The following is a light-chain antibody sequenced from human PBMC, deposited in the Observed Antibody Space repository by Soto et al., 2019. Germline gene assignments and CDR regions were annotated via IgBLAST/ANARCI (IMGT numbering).Light chain of an antibody. Sequence: QSALTQPASVSGSPGQSITISCTGTSSDIGGKNDVSWYQQHPGKAPKLIIYDVTCRPSGVSNRFSGSKSGNTASLTISGLQADDEADYYCNPYTNLFTVRAVFGTGTKLTVL. J-gene: IGLJ1*01. CDR3: NPYTNLFTVRAV. CDR1: SSDIGGKND. V-gene: IGLV2-14*01. CDR2: DVT.